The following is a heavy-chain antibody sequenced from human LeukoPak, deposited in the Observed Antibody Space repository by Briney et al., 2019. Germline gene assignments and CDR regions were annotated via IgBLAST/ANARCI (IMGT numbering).Heavy chain of an antibody. CDR1: GFTFSSYS. CDR3: ARDSGNSYGLFDY. CDR2: ITTSSNTI. J-gene: IGHJ4*02. D-gene: IGHD5-18*01. Sequence: PGGSLRLSCAASGFTFSSYSMNWVRQAPGKGLEWVSYITTSSNTIYYAGSVKGRFTISRDNAKNSLFLQMDSLRGEDTAVYFCARDSGNSYGLFDYWGQGALVIVSS. V-gene: IGHV3-48*04.